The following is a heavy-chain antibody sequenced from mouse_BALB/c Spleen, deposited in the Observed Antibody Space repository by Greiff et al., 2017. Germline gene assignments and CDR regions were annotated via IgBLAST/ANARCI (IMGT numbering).Heavy chain of an antibody. CDR1: GYSFTSYW. D-gene: IGHD1-1*01. J-gene: IGHJ2*01. Sequence: VQLQQSGTVLARPGASVKMSCKASGYSFTSYWMHWVKQRPGQGLEWIGAIYPGNSDTSYNQKFKGKAKLTAVTSASTAYMELSSLTNEDSAVYYCTRRGTTVVADDYWGQGTTLTVSS. CDR3: TRRGTTVVADDY. CDR2: IYPGNSDT. V-gene: IGHV1-5*01.